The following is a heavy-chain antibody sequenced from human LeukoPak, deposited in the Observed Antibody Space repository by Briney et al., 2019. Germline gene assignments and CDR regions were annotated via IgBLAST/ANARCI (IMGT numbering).Heavy chain of an antibody. D-gene: IGHD3-3*01. V-gene: IGHV3-20*01. J-gene: IGHJ3*02. Sequence: GGSLRLSCAASGFTFDDYGMSWVRQAPGKGPEWVSGINWNGGSTGYADSVKGRFTISRDNAKNSLYLQMNSLRAEDTASYHCARAVYYDFWSGSPDDAFDIWGQGTMVTVSS. CDR2: INWNGGST. CDR1: GFTFDDYG. CDR3: ARAVYYDFWSGSPDDAFDI.